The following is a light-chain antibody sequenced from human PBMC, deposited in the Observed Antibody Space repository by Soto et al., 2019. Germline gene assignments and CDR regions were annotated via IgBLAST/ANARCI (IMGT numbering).Light chain of an antibody. CDR3: CSYAGNYVV. J-gene: IGLJ2*01. CDR2: DVS. CDR1: SSDVGAYKY. V-gene: IGLV2-11*01. Sequence: QSALTQPRSVSGSPGQSVTISCTGASSDVGAYKYVSWYQQHPDKAPKLMIYDVSKRPSGVPDRFSASKSGNTASLTISGLQAEDEDDYYCCSYAGNYVVFGGGTKLTVL.